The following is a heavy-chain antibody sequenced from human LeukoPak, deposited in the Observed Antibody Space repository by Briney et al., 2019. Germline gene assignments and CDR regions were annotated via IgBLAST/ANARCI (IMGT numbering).Heavy chain of an antibody. CDR3: AREGLDGTTRTYSYALDV. J-gene: IGHJ6*01. CDR1: GGSFNTYA. V-gene: IGHV1-69*04. D-gene: IGHD1-7*01. Sequence: SVKVSCKASGGSFNTYAISWVRQAPGQGLEWMGRIVPIVGISKYAQKFQGRVTINADKSTNTVYMELSSLRSEDTALYYCAREGLDGTTRTYSYALDVWGQGATVTVSS. CDR2: IVPIVGIS.